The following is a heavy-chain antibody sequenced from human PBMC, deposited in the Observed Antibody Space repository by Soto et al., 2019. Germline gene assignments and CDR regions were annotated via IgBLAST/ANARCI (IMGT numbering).Heavy chain of an antibody. CDR1: GGSFSGYY. D-gene: IGHD3-3*01. Sequence: SETLSLTCAVYGGSFSGYYWSWIRQPPGKGLEWIEEINHSGSTNYNPSLKSRVTISVDTSKNQFSLKLSSVTAADTAVYYCARGGRFLEWLPGSGEAYYGMDVWGQGTTVTVSS. CDR3: ARGGRFLEWLPGSGEAYYGMDV. J-gene: IGHJ6*02. V-gene: IGHV4-34*01. CDR2: INHSGST.